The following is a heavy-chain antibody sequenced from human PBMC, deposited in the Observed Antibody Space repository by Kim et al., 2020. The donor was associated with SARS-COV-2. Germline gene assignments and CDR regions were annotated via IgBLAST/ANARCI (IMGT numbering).Heavy chain of an antibody. J-gene: IGHJ3*02. V-gene: IGHV3-30*04. Sequence: GGSLRLSCAASGFTFSSYAMHWVRQAPGKGLEWVAVISYDGSNKYYADSVKGRFTISRDISKNTLYLQMNSLRAEDTAVYYCAREVGYFYAFDIWGQGT. CDR3: AREVGYFYAFDI. CDR2: ISYDGSNK. D-gene: IGHD2-21*01. CDR1: GFTFSSYA.